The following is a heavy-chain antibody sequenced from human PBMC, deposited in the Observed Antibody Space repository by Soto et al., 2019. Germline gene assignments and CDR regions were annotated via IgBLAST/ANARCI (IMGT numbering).Heavy chain of an antibody. Sequence: GGSLRLSCAASGFSFSSNAMSWVRQAPGKGLEWVSLIRVVGDYTYYADPVKGRFTISRDNSKNTLYLQMSSLSAEDAAVYYCAKVSGSGGYRDLDYWGQGTLVTVSS. V-gene: IGHV3-23*01. CDR1: GFSFSSNA. J-gene: IGHJ4*01. CDR2: IRVVGDYT. D-gene: IGHD3-10*01. CDR3: AKVSGSGGYRDLDY.